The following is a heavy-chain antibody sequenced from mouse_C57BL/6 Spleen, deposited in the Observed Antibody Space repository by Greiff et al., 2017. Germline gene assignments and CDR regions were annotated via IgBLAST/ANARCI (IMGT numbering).Heavy chain of an antibody. CDR2: ISDGGSYT. V-gene: IGHV5-4*01. D-gene: IGHD2-5*01. CDR3: AGSYYSTSGAMDY. J-gene: IGHJ4*01. CDR1: GFTFSSYA. Sequence: DVQLVESGGGLVKPGGSLKLSCAASGFTFSSYAMSWVRQTPEKRLEWVATISDGGSYTYYPDNVKGRFTISRDNATNTTYLQVSHLKSEDTAMYYCAGSYYSTSGAMDYWGQGTSLTVSS.